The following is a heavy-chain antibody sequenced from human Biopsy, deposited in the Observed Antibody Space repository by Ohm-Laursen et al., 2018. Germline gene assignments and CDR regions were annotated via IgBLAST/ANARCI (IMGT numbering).Heavy chain of an antibody. V-gene: IGHV3-33*06. D-gene: IGHD2-8*01. Sequence: SLRLSCTAAGFTFSSYGMHWVRQAPGKGLEWVAAIWYDGSNKNYADTVKGRFTISRDNSKNTLYLQMNSLRGEDTAVYYCAKCMTGGSNYYFHHCGQGTLVTVSS. CDR3: AKCMTGGSNYYFHH. J-gene: IGHJ4*02. CDR2: IWYDGSNK. CDR1: GFTFSSYG.